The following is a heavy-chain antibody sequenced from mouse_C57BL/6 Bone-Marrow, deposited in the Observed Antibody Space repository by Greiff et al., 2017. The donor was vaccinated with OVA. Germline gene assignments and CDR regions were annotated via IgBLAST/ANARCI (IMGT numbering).Heavy chain of an antibody. V-gene: IGHV1-64*01. CDR2: IHPNSGST. CDR1: GYTFTSYW. CDR3: AGAYGSSYDAF. D-gene: IGHD1-1*01. J-gene: IGHJ3*01. Sequence: QVQLQQPGAELVKPGASVKLSCKASGYTFTSYWMHWVKQRPGQGLEWIGMIHPNSGSTNYNEKFKSKATLTVDKSSSTAYMQLSSLTSEDSAVYYCAGAYGSSYDAFWGKGTLVTVSA.